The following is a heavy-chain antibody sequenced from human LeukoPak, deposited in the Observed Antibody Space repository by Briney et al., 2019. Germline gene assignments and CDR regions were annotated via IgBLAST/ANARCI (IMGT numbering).Heavy chain of an antibody. CDR2: IYYSGST. D-gene: IGHD1-26*01. CDR3: ARASLLKSPIGN. V-gene: IGHV4-59*01. J-gene: IGHJ4*02. CDR1: GGSISSYY. Sequence: SETLSLTCTVSGGSISSYYWSWIRQPPGKGLEWIGYIYYSGSTNYNPSLKSRVTISVDTSKNQFSLKLSSVTAADTGVYYCARASLLKSPIGNWGQGTLVTVSS.